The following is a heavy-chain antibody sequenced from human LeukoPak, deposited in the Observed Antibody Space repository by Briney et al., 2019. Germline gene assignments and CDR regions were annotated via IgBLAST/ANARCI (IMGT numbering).Heavy chain of an antibody. CDR2: INSDGSTT. CDR3: ARGVGGATLFDS. J-gene: IGHJ4*02. Sequence: PGGSLRLPCAASGFSFSTSWMHWVRQAPGKGLVWVSRINSDGSTTSYAASVQGRFTISRDNAKNTLYLQMNSLRAEDTAVYYCARGVGGATLFDSWGQGTLVTVSS. CDR1: GFSFSTSW. V-gene: IGHV3-74*01. D-gene: IGHD1-26*01.